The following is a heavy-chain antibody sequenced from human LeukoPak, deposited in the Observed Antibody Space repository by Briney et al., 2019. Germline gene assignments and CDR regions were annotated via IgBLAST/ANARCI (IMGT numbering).Heavy chain of an antibody. V-gene: IGHV3-23*01. D-gene: IGHD1-26*01. Sequence: PGGSLRLSCVASTFTFSSYAMSWVRQAPGKGLEWVSAISGSGGSTYYADSVKGRFTISRDNSKNTLYLQMNSLRAEDTAVYYCAKEPNKRFNSGSYSDYWGQGTLVTVSS. CDR2: ISGSGGST. CDR1: TFTFSSYA. J-gene: IGHJ4*02. CDR3: AKEPNKRFNSGSYSDY.